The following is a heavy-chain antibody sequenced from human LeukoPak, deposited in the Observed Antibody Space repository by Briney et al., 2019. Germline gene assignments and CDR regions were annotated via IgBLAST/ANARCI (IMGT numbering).Heavy chain of an antibody. CDR2: ISYDGSNK. V-gene: IGHV3-30-3*02. J-gene: IGHJ6*02. Sequence: GGSLRLSCAASGFTFSSYAMHWVRQAPGKGLEWVAVISYDGSNKYYADSVKGRFTISRDNSKNTLFLQMNSLRVEDTAPYYCAKSVAIYFYYGLDVWGQGTTVTVSS. D-gene: IGHD3-3*01. CDR1: GFTFSSYA. CDR3: AKSVAIYFYYGLDV.